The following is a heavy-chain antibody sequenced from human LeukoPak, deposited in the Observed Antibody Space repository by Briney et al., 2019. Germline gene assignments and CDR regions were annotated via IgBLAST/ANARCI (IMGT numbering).Heavy chain of an antibody. CDR2: IYYSGST. CDR3: ARLRRSWFDP. CDR1: GGPISSYY. V-gene: IGHV4-59*01. D-gene: IGHD3-16*01. Sequence: SETLSLTCTVSGGPISSYYWSWIRQPPGKGLEWIGYIYYSGSTNYNPSLKSRVTISVDTSKNQFSLKLSSVTAADTAVYYCARLRRSWFDPWGQGTLVTVSS. J-gene: IGHJ5*01.